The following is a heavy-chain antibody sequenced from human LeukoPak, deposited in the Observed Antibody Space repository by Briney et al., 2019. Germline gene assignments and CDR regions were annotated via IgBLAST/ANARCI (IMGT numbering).Heavy chain of an antibody. D-gene: IGHD2-15*01. CDR3: ARGGRDIVVVVAAPWAYYFDY. V-gene: IGHV4-34*01. Sequence: SETLSLTCAVYSGSFSGYYWSWIRQPPGKGLEWIGEINHSGSTNYNPSLKSRVTISVDTSKNQFSLKLSSVTAADTAVYYCARGGRDIVVVVAAPWAYYFDYWGQGTLVTVSS. CDR2: INHSGST. CDR1: SGSFSGYY. J-gene: IGHJ4*02.